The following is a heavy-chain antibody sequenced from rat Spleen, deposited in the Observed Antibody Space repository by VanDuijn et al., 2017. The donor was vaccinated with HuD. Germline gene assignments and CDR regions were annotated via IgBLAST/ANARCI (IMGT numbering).Heavy chain of an antibody. CDR3: ARHGYYDGYYPYFDY. Sequence: EVQLVESGGGLVQPGRSLKFSCAASGFTYSNYVMAWVRQAPTKGLEWVASISTGGAYTYYRDSVKGRFTISRDNAKNILYLQMDSLRSEDTATYYCARHGYYDGYYPYFDYWGQGVMVTVSS. D-gene: IGHD1-12*03. J-gene: IGHJ2*01. CDR2: ISTGGAYT. V-gene: IGHV5S13*01. CDR1: GFTYSNYV.